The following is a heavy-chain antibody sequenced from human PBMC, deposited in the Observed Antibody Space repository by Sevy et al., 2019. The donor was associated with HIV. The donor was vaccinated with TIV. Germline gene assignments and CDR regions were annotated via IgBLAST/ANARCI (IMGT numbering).Heavy chain of an antibody. V-gene: IGHV3-30*02. Sequence: GGSLRLPGPRFGSPFSANACTWVPKAPAKGLEGGAFFGYDKSNNYYVDSVKGRFAISRDNSKNTLYMQMNSLRAEDTAVYYCAKDWSGGSWHHYVDYWGQGTLVTVSS. D-gene: IGHD6-13*01. CDR1: GSPFSANA. CDR2: FGYDKSNN. J-gene: IGHJ4*02. CDR3: AKDWSGGSWHHYVDY.